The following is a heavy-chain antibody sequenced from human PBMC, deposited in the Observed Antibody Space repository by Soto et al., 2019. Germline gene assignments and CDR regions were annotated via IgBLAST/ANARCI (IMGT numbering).Heavy chain of an antibody. CDR1: GYTFTGYY. Sequence: ASVKVSCKASGYTFTGYYMHWVRQAPGQGLEWMGWINPNSGGTNYAQKFQGWVTMTRDTSISTAYMELSRLRSDDTAVYYCARDLVVEELVSAGMYVWGQGTTVTVS. J-gene: IGHJ6*02. CDR2: INPNSGGT. D-gene: IGHD2-15*01. V-gene: IGHV1-2*04. CDR3: ARDLVVEELVSAGMYV.